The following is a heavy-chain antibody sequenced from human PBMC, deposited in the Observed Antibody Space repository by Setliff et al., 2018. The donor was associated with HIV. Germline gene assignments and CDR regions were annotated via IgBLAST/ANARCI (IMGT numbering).Heavy chain of an antibody. CDR2: IYFTGSS. D-gene: IGHD4-17*01. J-gene: IGHJ3*01. CDR1: GDSLSTYY. V-gene: IGHV4-59*01. Sequence: KTSETLSLTCNVSGDSLSTYYWSWIRQPPGKGLEWIGSIYFTGSSDNNPSLKSRVTLSVDTSKHQFSLKLSSVTAADTAVYYCARVQMAYAAFDVWGQGTMVTVSS. CDR3: ARVQMAYAAFDV.